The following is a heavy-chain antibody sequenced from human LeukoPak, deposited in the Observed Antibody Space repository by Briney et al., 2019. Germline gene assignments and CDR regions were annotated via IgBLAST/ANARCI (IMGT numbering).Heavy chain of an antibody. CDR3: ARESIEGSSWHFDY. CDR1: GFTFSSYS. J-gene: IGHJ4*02. CDR2: ISSSSSYI. D-gene: IGHD6-13*01. Sequence: GRSLRLSCAASGFTFSSYSMNWVRQAPGKGLEWVSSISSSSSYIYYADSVKGRFTISRDNAKNSLYLQMNSLRAEDTAVYYCARESIEGSSWHFDYWGQGTLVTVSS. V-gene: IGHV3-21*01.